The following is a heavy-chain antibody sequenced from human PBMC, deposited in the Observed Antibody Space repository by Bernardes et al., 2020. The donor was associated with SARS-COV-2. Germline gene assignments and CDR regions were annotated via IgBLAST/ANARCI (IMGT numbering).Heavy chain of an antibody. D-gene: IGHD2-15*01. CDR2: INRDGGGT. CDR1: GFTFSNYW. J-gene: IGHJ6*02. Sequence: CGSLSLSCAASGFTFSNYWMYWVRQAPGKGLVWVSRINRDGGGTIYADSVNGRFTIFRDNAKNSLYLQMNSLRVEDTAVYYCARPRGIYSYGMDVWGQGTTVTVSS. V-gene: IGHV3-74*01. CDR3: ARPRGIYSYGMDV.